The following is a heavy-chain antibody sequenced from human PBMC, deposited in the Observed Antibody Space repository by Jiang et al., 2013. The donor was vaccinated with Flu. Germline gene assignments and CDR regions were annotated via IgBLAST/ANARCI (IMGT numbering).Heavy chain of an antibody. CDR1: GYTFFNYG. V-gene: IGHV1-18*01. CDR2: INPDNGNT. J-gene: IGHJ4*02. CDR3: ARRLLVEGPTSAVPPFDY. D-gene: IGHD1-26*01. Sequence: SGAEVKKPGASVRVSCKASGYTFFNYGITWVRRAPGQGLEWLAWINPDNGNTNYARRFQGRVTMTTDASTSTAYLEVRSLRSDDTATYYCARRLLVEGPTSAVPPFDYWGQGTLVTVSS.